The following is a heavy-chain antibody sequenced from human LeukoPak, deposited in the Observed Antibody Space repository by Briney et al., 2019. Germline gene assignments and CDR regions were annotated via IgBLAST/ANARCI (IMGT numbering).Heavy chain of an antibody. CDR3: AGWGYDSSGHRPLDY. Sequence: PSETLSLTCTVSGGSISSSSYYWGWIRQPPGKGLEWIGSIYYSGSTYYNPSLKSRVTISVDTSKNQFSLKLSSVTAADTAVYYCAGWGYDSSGHRPLDYWGQGTLVTVSS. V-gene: IGHV4-39*01. D-gene: IGHD3-22*01. J-gene: IGHJ4*02. CDR2: IYYSGST. CDR1: GGSISSSSYY.